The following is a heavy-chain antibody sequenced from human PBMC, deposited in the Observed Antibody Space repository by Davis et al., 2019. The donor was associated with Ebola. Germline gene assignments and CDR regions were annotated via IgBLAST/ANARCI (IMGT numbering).Heavy chain of an antibody. V-gene: IGHV4-34*01. CDR3: ARGGNTAMAN. CDR1: GGSFSGYY. D-gene: IGHD5-18*01. J-gene: IGHJ4*02. Sequence: PSETLSLTCAVYGGSFSGYYWSWIRQPPGKGLEWIGEINHSGSTNYNPSLKSRVTMSVDTSKNQFSLKLSSVTAADTAVYYCARGGNTAMANWGQGTLVTVSS. CDR2: INHSGST.